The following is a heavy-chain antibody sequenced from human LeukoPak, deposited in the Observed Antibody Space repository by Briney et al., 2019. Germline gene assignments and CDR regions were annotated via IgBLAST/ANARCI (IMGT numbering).Heavy chain of an antibody. D-gene: IGHD3-22*01. Sequence: GGSLRLSCAASGFTFSSYWMNWVRQAPGKGLEWVANIKQDGSEKYYVDSVKGRFTISRDNAKNSLYLQMNSLRAEDTAVYYCARAPDYYYDSSGYRDERDAFDIWGQGTMVTVSS. CDR3: ARAPDYYYDSSGYRDERDAFDI. J-gene: IGHJ3*02. CDR1: GFTFSSYW. CDR2: IKQDGSEK. V-gene: IGHV3-7*01.